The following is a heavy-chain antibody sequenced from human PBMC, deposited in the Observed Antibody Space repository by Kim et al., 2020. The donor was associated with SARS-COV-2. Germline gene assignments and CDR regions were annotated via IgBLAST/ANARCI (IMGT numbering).Heavy chain of an antibody. CDR3: ARGGSGSFRGAPYWYYAMDV. Sequence: GGSLRLSCAASGFSFSDYYMIWIRQAPGKGPEWVSYISSSGSSIHYADSVKGRFTISRDNAKNSLFLQMSSLRAEDTDVYYCARGGSGSFRGAPYWYYAMDVWGQGTTVPVSS. D-gene: IGHD2-15*01. CDR2: ISSSGSSI. V-gene: IGHV3-11*01. CDR1: GFSFSDYY. J-gene: IGHJ6*02.